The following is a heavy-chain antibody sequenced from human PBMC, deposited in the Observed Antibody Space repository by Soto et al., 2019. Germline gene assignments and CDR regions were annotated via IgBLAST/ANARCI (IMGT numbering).Heavy chain of an antibody. J-gene: IGHJ5*02. CDR3: ARSWTDYGGNIDL. CDR2: INPTGGST. Sequence: GASVKVSCKASGYSFSSHYMHWVKQAPGQGLEWLGIINPTGGSTTYAEKFQGRVTMTADTDTETGYMELRRLRSADTARYYGARSWTDYGGNIDLWGQGTLVTVSS. V-gene: IGHV1-46*01. CDR1: GYSFSSHY. D-gene: IGHD3-10*01.